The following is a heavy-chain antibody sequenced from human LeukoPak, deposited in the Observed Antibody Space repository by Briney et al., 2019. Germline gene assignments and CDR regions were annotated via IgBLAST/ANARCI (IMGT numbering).Heavy chain of an antibody. J-gene: IGHJ4*02. Sequence: AGGSLRLSCAASGFTLSSYAMSWVRQAPGKGLEWVSAISGSGGSTYYADSVKGRFTISRDNSKNTLYLQMNSLRAEDTAVYYCAKRGIPSYSSGYYYFDYWGQGTLVTVSS. V-gene: IGHV3-23*01. CDR1: GFTLSSYA. CDR3: AKRGIPSYSSGYYYFDY. D-gene: IGHD6-19*01. CDR2: ISGSGGST.